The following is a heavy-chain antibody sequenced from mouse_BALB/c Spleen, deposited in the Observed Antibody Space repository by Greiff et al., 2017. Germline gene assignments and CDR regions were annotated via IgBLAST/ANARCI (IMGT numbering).Heavy chain of an antibody. J-gene: IGHJ1*01. CDR1: GYTFTNYW. V-gene: IGHV1-63*02. CDR3: ARWDGNWYFDV. CDR2: IYPGGGYT. Sequence: QVHVKQSGAELVRPGTSAKISCKASGYTFTNYWLGWVKQRPGHGLEWIGDIYPGGGYTNYNEKFKGKATLTADTSSSTAYMQLSSLTSEDSAVYFCARWDGNWYFDVWGAGTTVTVSS. D-gene: IGHD2-1*01.